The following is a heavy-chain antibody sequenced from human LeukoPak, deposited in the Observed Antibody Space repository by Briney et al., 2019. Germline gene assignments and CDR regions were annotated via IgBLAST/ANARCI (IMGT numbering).Heavy chain of an antibody. D-gene: IGHD3-10*01. J-gene: IGHJ4*02. CDR3: ARFTYGSGSYLFDY. Sequence: GGSLRLSCAASGFTFSSYWMHWARQAPGKGLVWVSRINSDGSSTSYADSVKGRFTISRDDAKNTLYLQMNSLRAEDTAVYYCARFTYGSGSYLFDYWGQGTLVTVSS. CDR1: GFTFSSYW. CDR2: INSDGSST. V-gene: IGHV3-74*01.